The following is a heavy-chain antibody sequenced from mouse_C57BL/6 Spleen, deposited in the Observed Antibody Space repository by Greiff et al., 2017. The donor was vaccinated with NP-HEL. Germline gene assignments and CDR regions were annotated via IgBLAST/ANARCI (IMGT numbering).Heavy chain of an antibody. V-gene: IGHV5-15*04. CDR3: ARHRRGLRGDFAY. J-gene: IGHJ3*01. Sequence: EVKLVESGGGLVQPGGSLKLSCAASGFTFSDYGMAWVRQAPRKGPEWVAFISNLAYSIYYADTVTGRFTISRENAKNTLYLEMSSLRSEDTAVYYCARHRRGLRGDFAYWGQGTLVTVSA. CDR1: GFTFSDYG. CDR2: ISNLAYSI. D-gene: IGHD2-4*01.